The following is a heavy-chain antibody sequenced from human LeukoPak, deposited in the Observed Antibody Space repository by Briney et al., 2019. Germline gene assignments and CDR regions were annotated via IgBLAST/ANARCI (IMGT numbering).Heavy chain of an antibody. Sequence: PSETLSLTCAVYGGSFSGYYWSWIRQPPGKGLEWIGEINHSGSTNYNPSLKSRVTISVDTSKNQFSLKLSSVTAADTAVYYCAREPPYSNSWTDFDYWGQGTLVTVSS. D-gene: IGHD6-6*01. CDR2: INHSGST. J-gene: IGHJ4*02. CDR3: AREPPYSNSWTDFDY. CDR1: GGSFSGYY. V-gene: IGHV4-34*01.